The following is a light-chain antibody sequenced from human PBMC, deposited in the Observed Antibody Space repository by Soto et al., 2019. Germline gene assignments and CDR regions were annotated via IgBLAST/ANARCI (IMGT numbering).Light chain of an antibody. CDR1: QSVSSTY. CDR2: GTS. V-gene: IGKV3-20*01. CDR3: QQYGGSPRT. J-gene: IGKJ1*01. Sequence: EIVMPQSHATLSVSPGERSPLSCRASQSVSSTYLGWYQQQPGQPPRLLMSGTSNRATGTPDRFSGSGSGTDFTLTISRLEPEEFAVYYCQQYGGSPRTFGKGTKVDIK.